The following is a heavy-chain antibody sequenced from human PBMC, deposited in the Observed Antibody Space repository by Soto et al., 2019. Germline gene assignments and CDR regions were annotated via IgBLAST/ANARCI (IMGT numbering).Heavy chain of an antibody. CDR1: GFTFSNYA. D-gene: IGHD3-22*01. Sequence: QVQLVESGGGVVQPGRSLRLSCAASGFTFSNYAMHWVRQAPGKGLEWVAVISYHGSNKYYADSVKGRFTISRDNSKNXLXXQMNSLRAEDTAVYYCARKYHYDSSGYYYAEYFQHWGQGTLVTVSS. CDR3: ARKYHYDSSGYYYAEYFQH. CDR2: ISYHGSNK. J-gene: IGHJ1*01. V-gene: IGHV3-30-3*01.